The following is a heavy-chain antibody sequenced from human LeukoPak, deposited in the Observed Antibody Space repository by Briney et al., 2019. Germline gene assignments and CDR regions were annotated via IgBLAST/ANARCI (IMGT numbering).Heavy chain of an antibody. D-gene: IGHD5-24*01. J-gene: IGHJ4*02. CDR1: GGSISSNSYS. V-gene: IGHV4-39*07. Sequence: SETLSLTCTVSGGSISSNSYSWGWIRQPPGKGLEWIASMSYSGSTYYNPSLKSRVTISVDTSRNQFSLKLSSVTAADTAVYYCARVRWLQLGHFDYWGQGSLVTVSS. CDR2: MSYSGST. CDR3: ARVRWLQLGHFDY.